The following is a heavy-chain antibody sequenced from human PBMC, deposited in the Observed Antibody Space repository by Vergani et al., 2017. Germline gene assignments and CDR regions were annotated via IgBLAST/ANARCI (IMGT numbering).Heavy chain of an antibody. V-gene: IGHV3-48*03. D-gene: IGHD6-13*01. J-gene: IGHJ5*02. CDR2: ISSSGSTI. Sequence: EVQLVESGGGLVQPGGSLRLSCAASGFTFCSYEMNCVRQAPGKGLGWVSYISSSGSTIYYADSVKGRFTISRDNAKNSLYLQMNSVRAEATAVYYCATIADAGTEEDWFDPWREGTLVTVYS. CDR3: ATIADAGTEEDWFDP. CDR1: GFTFCSYE.